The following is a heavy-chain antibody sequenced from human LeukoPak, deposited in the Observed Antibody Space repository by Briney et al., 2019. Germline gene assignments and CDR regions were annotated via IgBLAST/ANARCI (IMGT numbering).Heavy chain of an antibody. CDR1: GFTFSSYS. J-gene: IGHJ4*02. D-gene: IGHD1-1*01. V-gene: IGHV3-48*04. CDR2: ISSSSSTI. CDR3: AKSPKTGFLFDY. Sequence: PGGSLRLSCAASGFTFSSYSMNWVRQAPGEGLEWVSYISSSSSTIYYADSVKGRFTISRDNSKNTLYLQMSSLRAEDTAVYYCAKSPKTGFLFDYWGKGTLVTVSS.